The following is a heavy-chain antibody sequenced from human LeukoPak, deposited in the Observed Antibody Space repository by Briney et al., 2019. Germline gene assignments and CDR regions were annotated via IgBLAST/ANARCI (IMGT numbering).Heavy chain of an antibody. Sequence: GASVEVSCKASGYTFTSYAMHWVRQAPGQRLEWMGWINAGNGNTKYSQKFQGRVTITRDTSASTAYMELSSLRSEDTAVYYCARFYDSSGYYRLRAFDIWGQGTMVTVSS. CDR2: INAGNGNT. CDR1: GYTFTSYA. V-gene: IGHV1-3*01. J-gene: IGHJ3*02. CDR3: ARFYDSSGYYRLRAFDI. D-gene: IGHD3-22*01.